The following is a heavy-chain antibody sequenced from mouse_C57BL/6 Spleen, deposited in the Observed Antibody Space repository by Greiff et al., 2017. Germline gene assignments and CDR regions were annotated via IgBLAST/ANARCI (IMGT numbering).Heavy chain of an antibody. Sequence: QVQLQQPGAELVRPGSSVTLSCKASGYTFTSYWMGWVKQRPGQGLEWIGNIYPSDSETHYNPKFKDKATLTVDKSSSTAYMQLSSLTSEDSAVYYCAREPYFDYWGQGTTLTVSS. CDR2: IYPSDSET. J-gene: IGHJ2*01. V-gene: IGHV1-61*01. CDR1: GYTFTSYW. CDR3: AREPYFDY.